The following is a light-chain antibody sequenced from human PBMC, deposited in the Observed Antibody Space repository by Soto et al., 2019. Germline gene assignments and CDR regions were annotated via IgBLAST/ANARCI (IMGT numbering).Light chain of an antibody. J-gene: IGKJ3*01. CDR2: GAS. CDR3: QKYNSAPFT. CDR1: QSVSSK. V-gene: IGKV3-15*01. Sequence: EIVMTQSPATLSVSPGERATLSCRASQSVSSKLAWYQQRPGQAPRLLIYGASTRATGIPARFSGSGSGTEFTLTISSLQPEDVATYYCQKYNSAPFTFGPGTKVD.